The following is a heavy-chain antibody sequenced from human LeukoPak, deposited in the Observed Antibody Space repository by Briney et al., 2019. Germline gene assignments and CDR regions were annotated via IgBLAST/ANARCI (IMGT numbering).Heavy chain of an antibody. V-gene: IGHV1-69*04. D-gene: IGHD6-13*01. CDR2: IIPILGIA. CDR1: GGTFSSYA. CDR3: AIAAAGRIDY. J-gene: IGHJ4*02. Sequence: SVKVSCKASGGTFSSYAISWVRQAPGQGLEWVGRIIPILGIANYAQKFQGRVTITADKSTSTAYMELSSLRSEDTAVYYCAIAAAGRIDYWGQGTLVTVSS.